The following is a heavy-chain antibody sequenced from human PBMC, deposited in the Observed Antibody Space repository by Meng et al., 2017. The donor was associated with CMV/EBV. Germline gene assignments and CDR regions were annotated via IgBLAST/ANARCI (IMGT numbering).Heavy chain of an antibody. CDR2: ISAYNGNT. CDR3: ARDYPPGIAAAGRGSDY. Sequence: ASVKVSCKASGYTFTSYGISWVRQAPGQGLEWMGWISAYNGNTNDAQKLQGRVTMTTDTSTSTAYMELRSLRSDDTAVYYCARDYPPGIAAAGRGSDYWGQGTLVTVSS. CDR1: GYTFTSYG. V-gene: IGHV1-18*01. J-gene: IGHJ4*02. D-gene: IGHD6-13*01.